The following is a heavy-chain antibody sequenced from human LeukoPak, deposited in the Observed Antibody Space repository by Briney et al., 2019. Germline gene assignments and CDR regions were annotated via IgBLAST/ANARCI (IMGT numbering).Heavy chain of an antibody. J-gene: IGHJ4*02. Sequence: GESLQISCKGSGYIFTSYWIGGVRQLPGKGLEWMGIIYPGDSDTRYSPSFQGQVTISADKSISTAYLQWSSLKASDTAMYYCARLYYYDSSGVDYWGQGTLVTVSS. CDR1: GYIFTSYW. CDR2: IYPGDSDT. V-gene: IGHV5-51*01. CDR3: ARLYYYDSSGVDY. D-gene: IGHD3-22*01.